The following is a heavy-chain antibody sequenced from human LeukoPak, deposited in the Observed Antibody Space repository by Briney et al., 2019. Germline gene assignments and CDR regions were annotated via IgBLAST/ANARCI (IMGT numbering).Heavy chain of an antibody. CDR2: ISGSGSST. V-gene: IGHV3-23*01. CDR3: AKDGTGNYYNYMDV. J-gene: IGHJ6*03. Sequence: PGGSLRLSCAVSGFTFSSYAMSWVRQAPGKGLKWVSGISGSGSSTYYADSVKGRFTISRDNSKNTLYLQMNSLRAEDTAVYYCAKDGTGNYYNYMDVWGKGTTVTVSS. D-gene: IGHD3-10*01. CDR1: GFTFSSYA.